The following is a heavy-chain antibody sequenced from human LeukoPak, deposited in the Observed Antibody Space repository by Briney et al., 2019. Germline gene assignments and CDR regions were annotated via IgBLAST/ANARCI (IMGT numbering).Heavy chain of an antibody. CDR1: GGTFSNYT. Sequence: SVKVYCKASGGTFSNYTISWVRQAPGQGLEWMGRIIPILGIANYAQKSQGRVTITADKSTSTAYMELSSLRSEDTAVYYCVSPSLEHDIPIEVDYWGQGTLVTVSS. CDR2: IIPILGIA. V-gene: IGHV1-69*02. J-gene: IGHJ4*02. D-gene: IGHD3-22*01. CDR3: VSPSLEHDIPIEVDY.